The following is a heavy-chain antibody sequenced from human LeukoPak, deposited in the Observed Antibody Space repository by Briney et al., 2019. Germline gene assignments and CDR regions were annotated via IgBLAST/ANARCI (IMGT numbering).Heavy chain of an antibody. CDR3: ARAVPYYFGSGSTEEFDY. Sequence: ASVKVPCKASGYNFKSYGISWVRQAPGQGLEWMGWISGYNGNTDSAQKLQGSVTMTTDTSTSTAYMELRSLRSGDTAFYYCARAVPYYFGSGSTEEFDYWGQGTLVTVSS. D-gene: IGHD3-10*01. CDR2: ISGYNGNT. V-gene: IGHV1-18*04. J-gene: IGHJ4*02. CDR1: GYNFKSYG.